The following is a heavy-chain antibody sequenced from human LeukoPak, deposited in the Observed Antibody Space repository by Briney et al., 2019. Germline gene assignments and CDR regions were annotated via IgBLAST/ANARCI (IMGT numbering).Heavy chain of an antibody. J-gene: IGHJ4*02. CDR2: ISDYNGNT. D-gene: IGHD3-22*01. CDR1: GYTFTSYG. Sequence: ASVKVSCKASGYTFTSYGISWVRQAPGQGLEWMGWISDYNGNTNYAQKFQGRVTMTTDTSTSTANLELRSLRSDDTAVYYCAKAVSSGYGAYYFDYWGQGTLVTVSS. V-gene: IGHV1-18*01. CDR3: AKAVSSGYGAYYFDY.